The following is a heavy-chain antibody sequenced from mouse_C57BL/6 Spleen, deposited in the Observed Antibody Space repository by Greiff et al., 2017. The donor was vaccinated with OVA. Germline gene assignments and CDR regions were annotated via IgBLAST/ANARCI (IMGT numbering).Heavy chain of an antibody. CDR2: ISDGGSYT. J-gene: IGHJ3*01. D-gene: IGHD4-1*01. CDR1: GFTFSSYA. Sequence: EVQGVESGGGLVKPGGSLKLSCAASGFTFSSYAMSWVRQTPEKRLEWVATISDGGSYTYYPDNVKGRFTISRDNAKNNLYLQMSHLKSEDTAMYYCAREGELTGTPWFAYWGQGTLVTVSA. CDR3: AREGELTGTPWFAY. V-gene: IGHV5-4*01.